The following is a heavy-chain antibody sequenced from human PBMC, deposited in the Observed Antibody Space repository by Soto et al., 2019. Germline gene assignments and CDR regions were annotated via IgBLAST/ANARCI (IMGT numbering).Heavy chain of an antibody. CDR3: ARDDSSGYYLNYYYYGMDV. V-gene: IGHV3-33*01. CDR2: IWYDGSNK. CDR1: GFTFSSYG. D-gene: IGHD3-22*01. Sequence: GGSLRLSCAASGFTFSSYGMHWVRQAPGKGLDWVAVIWYDGSNKYYADSVKGRFTISRDNSKNTLYLQMNSLRAEDTAVYYCARDDSSGYYLNYYYYGMDVWGQGTTVTVSS. J-gene: IGHJ6*02.